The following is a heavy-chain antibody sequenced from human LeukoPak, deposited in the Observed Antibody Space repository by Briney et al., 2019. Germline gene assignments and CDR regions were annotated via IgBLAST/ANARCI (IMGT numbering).Heavy chain of an antibody. Sequence: SETLSLTCTVSGGSISSGSYYWSWIRQPAGKGLEWIGRIYTSGSTNYNPSLKSRVTISVDTSKNQFSLKLSSVTAADTAVYYCARGIGAHGSGSYLTGYNDYWGQGTLVNVSS. CDR3: ARGIGAHGSGSYLTGYNDY. CDR2: IYTSGST. V-gene: IGHV4-61*02. D-gene: IGHD3-10*01. CDR1: GGSISSGSYY. J-gene: IGHJ4*02.